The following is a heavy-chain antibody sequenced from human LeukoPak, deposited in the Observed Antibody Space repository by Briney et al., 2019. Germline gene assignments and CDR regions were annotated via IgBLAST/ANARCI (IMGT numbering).Heavy chain of an antibody. CDR2: ISTRGST. Sequence: PSETLSLTCSVSGDSMSDDFWSWIRLPAGKGLEWIGRISTRGSTNYNPSLKSRVTMSVDTSKEHFSLRLNSVTAADTAVYYCARGDYGGNIFEYWGQGILVTVSS. CDR3: ARGDYGGNIFEY. V-gene: IGHV4-4*07. J-gene: IGHJ4*02. CDR1: GDSMSDDF. D-gene: IGHD4-23*01.